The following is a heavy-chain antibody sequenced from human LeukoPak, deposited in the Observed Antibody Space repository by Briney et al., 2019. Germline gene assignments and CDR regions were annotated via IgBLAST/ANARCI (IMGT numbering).Heavy chain of an antibody. J-gene: IGHJ4*02. V-gene: IGHV4-39*07. CDR2: IYYSGST. CDR3: ARDETHSDLWSGSTVGGKGYYLDY. Sequence: KTSETLSLTCIVSGGSIISSSHSWGWIRQPPGKGLEWIGSIYYSGSTYYNPSLKSRVTISVDTSKNQFSLKLSSVTAADAAVYFCARDETHSDLWSGSTVGGKGYYLDYWGQGILVTVSS. D-gene: IGHD3-3*01. CDR1: GGSIISSSHS.